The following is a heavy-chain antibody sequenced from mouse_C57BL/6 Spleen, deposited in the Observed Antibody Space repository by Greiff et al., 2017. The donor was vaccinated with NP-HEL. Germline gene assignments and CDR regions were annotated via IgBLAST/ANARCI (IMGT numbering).Heavy chain of an antibody. J-gene: IGHJ2*01. D-gene: IGHD1-1*01. CDR2: ISSGSSTI. CDR1: GFTFSDYG. V-gene: IGHV5-17*01. Sequence: EVQLVESGGGLVKPGGSLKLSCAASGFTFSDYGMHCVRQAPEKGLEWVAYISSGSSTIYYADTVKGRFTISRDNAKNTLFLQMTSLRSEDTAMYYCARGYYGSSFDYWGQGTTLTVSS. CDR3: ARGYYGSSFDY.